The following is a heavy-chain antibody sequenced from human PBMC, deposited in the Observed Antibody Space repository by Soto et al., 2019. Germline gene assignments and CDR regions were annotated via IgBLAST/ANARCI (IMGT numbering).Heavy chain of an antibody. CDR3: VRVFDTYYFDL. CDR2: ISYDGRNK. Sequence: GGSLRLSCAASGFTFSSYAMHWVRQAPGKGLEYVAVISYDGRNKYCADSVKGRFTISRDNSKKTLYLQMNSLRAEDTAVYYCVRVFDTYYFDLWGQGNMVTVS. D-gene: IGHD3-9*01. V-gene: IGHV3-30*04. J-gene: IGHJ4*02. CDR1: GFTFSSYA.